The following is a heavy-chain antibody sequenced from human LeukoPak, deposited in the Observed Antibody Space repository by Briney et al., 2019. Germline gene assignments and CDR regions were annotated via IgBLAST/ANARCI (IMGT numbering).Heavy chain of an antibody. CDR3: ARAQYSSSFKAFDI. V-gene: IGHV3-30-3*01. CDR2: ISYDGSNK. Sequence: GGSLRLSCAASGFTFSSYAMPWVRQAPGKGLEWVAVISYDGSNKYYADSVKGRFTISRDNSKNTLYLQMNSLRAEDTAVYYCARAQYSSSFKAFDIWGQGTMVTVSS. CDR1: GFTFSSYA. J-gene: IGHJ3*02. D-gene: IGHD6-13*01.